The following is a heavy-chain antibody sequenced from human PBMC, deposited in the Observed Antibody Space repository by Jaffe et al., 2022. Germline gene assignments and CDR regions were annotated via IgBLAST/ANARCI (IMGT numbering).Heavy chain of an antibody. CDR2: IIPIFGTA. J-gene: IGHJ5*02. CDR3: ARERYCTGGVCYIWFDP. CDR1: GGTFSSYA. Sequence: QVQLVQSGAEVKKPGSSVKVSCKASGGTFSSYAISWVRQAPGQGLEWMGGIIPIFGTANYAQKFQGRVTITADESTSTAYMELSSLRSEDTAVYYCARERYCTGGVCYIWFDPWGQGTLVTVSS. D-gene: IGHD2-8*02. V-gene: IGHV1-69*01.